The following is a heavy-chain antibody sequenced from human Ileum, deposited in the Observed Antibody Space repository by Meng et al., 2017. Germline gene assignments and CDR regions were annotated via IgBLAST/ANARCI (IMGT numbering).Heavy chain of an antibody. CDR3: AKSRGSSWFPESFDY. V-gene: IGHV3-9*03. Sequence: ALRLSCAASGFTFDDYAMHWVRQAPGKGLEWVSGISWSSGSLGYADSVRGRFTISRDNAKNSLYLHMNSLRTEDMALYYCAKSRGSSWFPESFDYWGQGTLVTVSS. CDR1: GFTFDDYA. D-gene: IGHD6-13*01. J-gene: IGHJ4*02. CDR2: ISWSSGSL.